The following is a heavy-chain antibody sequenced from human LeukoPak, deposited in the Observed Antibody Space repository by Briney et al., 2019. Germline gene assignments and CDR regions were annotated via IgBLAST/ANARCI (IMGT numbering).Heavy chain of an antibody. D-gene: IGHD2-15*01. Sequence: ASVKVSCKASGYTFTSYYMHWVRQAPGQGLEWMGIINPSGGSTSYAQKFQGRVTMTRDTSTSTVYMELSSLRSEDTAVYYRAKILGYCRGGACYSAFYWGQGTLVTVSS. CDR1: GYTFTSYY. CDR2: INPSGGST. V-gene: IGHV1-46*01. CDR3: AKILGYCRGGACYSAFY. J-gene: IGHJ4*02.